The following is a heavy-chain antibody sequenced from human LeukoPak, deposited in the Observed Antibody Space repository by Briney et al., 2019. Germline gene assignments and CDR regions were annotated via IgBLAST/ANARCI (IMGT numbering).Heavy chain of an antibody. CDR3: ARRIAAAGYFDY. CDR2: IYYSGST. V-gene: IGHV4-39*01. D-gene: IGHD6-13*01. CDR1: GGSISSSSYY. J-gene: IGHJ4*02. Sequence: KPSETLSLTCTVSGGSISSSSYYWGWIRQPPGKGLEWNGSIYYSGSTYYNPSLKSRVTISVDTSKIQFSLKLSSVTAADTAVYYCARRIAAAGYFDYWGQGTLVTVSS.